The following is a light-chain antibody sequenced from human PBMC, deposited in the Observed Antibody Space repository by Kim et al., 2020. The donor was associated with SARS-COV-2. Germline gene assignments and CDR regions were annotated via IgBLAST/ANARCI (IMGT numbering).Light chain of an antibody. Sequence: LGQAVRITCQGDSLRSYYASWYQQKPGQAPIPVIYGENNRPSGIPDRFSGSTSGNTASLTISGAQAEDEADSYCNSRENSGNPLYVFGTGTKVTVL. CDR1: SLRSYY. J-gene: IGLJ1*01. CDR2: GEN. V-gene: IGLV3-19*01. CDR3: NSRENSGNPLYV.